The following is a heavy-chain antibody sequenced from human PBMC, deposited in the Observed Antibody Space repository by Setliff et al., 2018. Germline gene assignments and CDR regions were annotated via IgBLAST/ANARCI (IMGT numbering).Heavy chain of an antibody. D-gene: IGHD1-26*01. CDR1: GYTFTSYG. Sequence: GASVKVSCKASGYTFTSYGISWVRQAPGQGLEWMGWISAYNGNTNYAQKFQGRVTMTTDTSTTIAYMELSSLRSDDTAVYYCGVGTTPFHGFDFWGQGTMVTVSS. V-gene: IGHV1-18*01. CDR2: ISAYNGNT. J-gene: IGHJ3*01. CDR3: GVGTTPFHGFDF.